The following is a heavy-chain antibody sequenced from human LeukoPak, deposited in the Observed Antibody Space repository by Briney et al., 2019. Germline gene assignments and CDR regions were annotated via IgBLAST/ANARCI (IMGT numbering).Heavy chain of an antibody. V-gene: IGHV5-51*01. J-gene: IGHJ4*02. CDR2: IYPGDSDT. CDR1: GYSFTSYW. CDR3: ARRGYDYVWGSYRPYYFDY. Sequence: GESLQISYKGSGYSFTSYWIGWVRQMPGKGLEWMGIIYPGDSDTRYSPSFQGQVTISADKSISTAYLQWSSLKASDTAMYYCARRGYDYVWGSYRPYYFDYWGQGTLVTVSS. D-gene: IGHD3-16*02.